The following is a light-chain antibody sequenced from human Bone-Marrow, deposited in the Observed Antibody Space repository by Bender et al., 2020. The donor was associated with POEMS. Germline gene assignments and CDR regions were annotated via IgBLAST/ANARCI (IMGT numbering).Light chain of an antibody. CDR3: AAWDDNVNGWV. CDR1: RSNIGDNY. CDR2: QTS. Sequence: QSVPTQPPSVSGTPGQRVTISCSGSRSNIGDNYVYWYQHLPGTAPKLLIYQTSQRPSGVPDRFSGSKSGTTASLAISGLRSDEEADYYCAAWDDNVNGWVFGGGTKLTVL. J-gene: IGLJ3*02. V-gene: IGLV1-47*01.